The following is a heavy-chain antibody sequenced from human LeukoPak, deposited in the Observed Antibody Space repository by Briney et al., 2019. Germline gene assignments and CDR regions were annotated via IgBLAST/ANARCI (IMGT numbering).Heavy chain of an antibody. Sequence: GRSLRLSCAASGFTFSNYAMHWVRQAPGKGLEWVAVISYDGNNKYYADSAKGRFTISRDNSKNTLYLQMNSLRAEDTAVYYCARDFGSTSWSIDYWGQGTLVTVSS. CDR1: GFTFSNYA. J-gene: IGHJ4*02. V-gene: IGHV3-30-3*01. D-gene: IGHD6-13*01. CDR3: ARDFGSTSWSIDY. CDR2: ISYDGNNK.